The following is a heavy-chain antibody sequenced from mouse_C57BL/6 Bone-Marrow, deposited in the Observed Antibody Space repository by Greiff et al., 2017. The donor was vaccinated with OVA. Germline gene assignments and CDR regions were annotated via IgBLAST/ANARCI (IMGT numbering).Heavy chain of an antibody. CDR2: IDPNSGGT. Sequence: QVQLQQPGAELVKPGASVKLSCKASGYTFTSYWMHWVKQRPGRGLEWIGRIDPNSGGTKYNEKFKSKATLTVDKPSSTAYMQLSSLTSEDSAVYYCARVRTTVVANWYFEVWGTETTVTVSS. V-gene: IGHV1-72*01. J-gene: IGHJ1*03. CDR1: GYTFTSYW. D-gene: IGHD1-1*01. CDR3: ARVRTTVVANWYFEV.